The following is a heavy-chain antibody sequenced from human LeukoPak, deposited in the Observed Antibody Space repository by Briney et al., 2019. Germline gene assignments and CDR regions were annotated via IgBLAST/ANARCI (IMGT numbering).Heavy chain of an antibody. D-gene: IGHD2-15*01. Sequence: GSLRLSCAASGFTFTNAWMSWVRQAPGKGLEWIGRIYTSGSTNYNPSLKSRVTISVDTSKNQFSLKLSSVTAADTAVYYCARTTEGYCRGRSCYSYYYMDVWGKGTTVTVSS. CDR1: GFTFTNAW. V-gene: IGHV4-4*07. CDR3: ARTTEGYCRGRSCYSYYYMDV. J-gene: IGHJ6*03. CDR2: IYTSGST.